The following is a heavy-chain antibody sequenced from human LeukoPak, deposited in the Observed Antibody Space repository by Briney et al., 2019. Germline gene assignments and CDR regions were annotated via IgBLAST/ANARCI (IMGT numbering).Heavy chain of an antibody. CDR1: GGSISSYC. J-gene: IGHJ4*02. V-gene: IGHV4-59*01. CDR2: IYHTGST. Sequence: SETLSLTCTVSGGSISSYCWSWIRQPPGKGLEWIANIYHTGSTNYNPSLSSRVTISIDTAKNQFSLKLTSVTAADTAVYYCARRGRNSSGWQDYLWGQGTLVTVSS. CDR3: ARRGRNSSGWQDYL. D-gene: IGHD6-25*01.